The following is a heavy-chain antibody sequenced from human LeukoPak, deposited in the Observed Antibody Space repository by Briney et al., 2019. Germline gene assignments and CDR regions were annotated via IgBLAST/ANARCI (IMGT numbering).Heavy chain of an antibody. Sequence: PGGSLRLSCAASGFTFSSYWMTWVRQAPGKGLEWVATIKQDGSEKYYVDSVKGRFTISRDNAKNSLYLQLNSLRAEDTAAYYCARDRNTDFWSGYYTNYFDYWGQGALVTVSS. CDR1: GFTFSSYW. V-gene: IGHV3-7*01. CDR3: ARDRNTDFWSGYYTNYFDY. D-gene: IGHD3-3*01. J-gene: IGHJ4*02. CDR2: IKQDGSEK.